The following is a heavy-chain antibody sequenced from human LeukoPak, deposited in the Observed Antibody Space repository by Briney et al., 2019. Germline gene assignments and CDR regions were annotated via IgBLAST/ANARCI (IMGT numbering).Heavy chain of an antibody. J-gene: IGHJ6*03. D-gene: IGHD3-9*01. CDR2: INSDGSST. CDR3: ARASLNYYYMDV. Sequence: GGSLRLSCAASGFTFSSYWMHWVRQAPGKGLVWVSRINSDGSSTSYADSVKGRFTISRDNAKNTLYLQMNSLRAEDTAVYYCARASLNYYYMDVWGKGTTVTVSS. CDR1: GFTFSSYW. V-gene: IGHV3-74*01.